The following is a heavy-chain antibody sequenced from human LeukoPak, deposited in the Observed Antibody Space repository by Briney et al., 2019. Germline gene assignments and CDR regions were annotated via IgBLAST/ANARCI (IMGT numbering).Heavy chain of an antibody. V-gene: IGHV1-2*02. CDR2: INTNIGGT. CDR3: ARSPHILTGENFDY. CDR1: GYSFTAYY. J-gene: IGHJ4*02. D-gene: IGHD3-9*01. Sequence: VASVKVSCKASGYSFTAYYMHWVRQAPGQGLEWMGWINTNIGGTNYAQKFQGRVTMTRDTSITTAYMEMSRLRSDDTALYYCARSPHILTGENFDYWGQGTLVTVSS.